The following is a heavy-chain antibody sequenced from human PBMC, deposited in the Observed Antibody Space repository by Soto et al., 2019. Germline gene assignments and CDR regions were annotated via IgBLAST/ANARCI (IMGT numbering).Heavy chain of an antibody. CDR1: GFTFSSYA. Sequence: ESGGGVVQPGRSLRLSCVASGFTFSSYAIHWVRQAPGKGLEWVAVISFDGSNKYYADSVKGRFTISRDNSKNTLYLQMNSLRAEDTAVYYCAREPTVTTWGYWGQGTLVTVSS. CDR2: ISFDGSNK. J-gene: IGHJ4*02. V-gene: IGHV3-30-3*01. D-gene: IGHD4-17*01. CDR3: AREPTVTTWGY.